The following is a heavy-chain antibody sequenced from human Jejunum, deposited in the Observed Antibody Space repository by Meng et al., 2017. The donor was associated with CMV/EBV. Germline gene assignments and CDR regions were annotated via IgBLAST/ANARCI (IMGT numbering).Heavy chain of an antibody. J-gene: IGHJ4*02. Sequence: EVQVLESGGGWVQPGGSLRLSCAASGFTFSTYAMSWVRQAPGKGLEWVSSIDHSGDNTYYADSVKGRFTISRDNSKNTLSLQMNSLRAEDTAVYYCAKDLSRTGGWFSFDYWGQGTLVTVYS. CDR3: AKDLSRTGGWFSFDY. CDR1: GFTFSTYA. D-gene: IGHD6-19*01. CDR2: IDHSGDNT. V-gene: IGHV3-23*01.